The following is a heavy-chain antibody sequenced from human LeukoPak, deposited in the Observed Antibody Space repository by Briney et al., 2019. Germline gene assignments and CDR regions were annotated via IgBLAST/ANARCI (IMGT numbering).Heavy chain of an antibody. CDR3: ARALVVVPAAIGSNWFDP. D-gene: IGHD2-2*01. CDR1: GGSFSGYY. CDR2: INHSGST. Sequence: SETLSLTCAVYGGSFSGYYWSWIRQPPGKGLEWIGEINHSGSTNYNPSLKSRVTISVDTSKNQFSLELSSVTAADTAVYYCARALVVVPAAIGSNWFDPWGQGTLVTVSS. V-gene: IGHV4-34*01. J-gene: IGHJ5*02.